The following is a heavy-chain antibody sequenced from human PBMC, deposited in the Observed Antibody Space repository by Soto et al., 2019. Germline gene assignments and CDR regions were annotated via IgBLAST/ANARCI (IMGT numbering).Heavy chain of an antibody. CDR2: IYYSGST. CDR3: HIVVVPAARSKYDAFDI. V-gene: IGHV4-31*03. CDR1: GGSISSGGYY. D-gene: IGHD2-2*01. J-gene: IGHJ3*02. Sequence: SETLSLTCTVSGGSISSGGYYWSWIRQHPGKGLEWIGYIYYSGSTYYNPSLKSRVTISVDTSKNQFSLKLSSVTAADTAVYYCHIVVVPAARSKYDAFDIWGQGTMVTVSS.